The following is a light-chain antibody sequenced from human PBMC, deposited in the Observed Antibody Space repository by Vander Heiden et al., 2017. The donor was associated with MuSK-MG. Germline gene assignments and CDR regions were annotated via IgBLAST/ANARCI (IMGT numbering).Light chain of an antibody. V-gene: IGKV4-1*01. J-gene: IGKJ2*01. CDR3: QQDDSTPYT. CDR1: QSVLYSSNYKKY. Sequence: DIVLTQSPDPMAVSLGERATIHCQSSQSVLYSSNYKKYVAWYQQKAGQPPKLLIYWASTREPGVPDRFSGSGSGTDFTLTISSLHAEDVAVYYCQQDDSTPYTFGQGTKVEIK. CDR2: WAS.